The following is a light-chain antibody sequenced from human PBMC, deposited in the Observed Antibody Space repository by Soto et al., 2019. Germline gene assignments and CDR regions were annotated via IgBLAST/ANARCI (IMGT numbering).Light chain of an antibody. CDR3: QGPGQWPRR. CDR1: QSVSIL. CDR2: EAS. V-gene: IGKV3-11*01. J-gene: IGKJ1*01. Sequence: IVMTQSPATLSVSPGEMATLACWASQSVSILLAWYQQKPGQAPRLLIFEASKRATGIPDRISGSGSGTDFTLTISCLEPEDFALYYCQGPGQWPRRFAQGTKVDIK.